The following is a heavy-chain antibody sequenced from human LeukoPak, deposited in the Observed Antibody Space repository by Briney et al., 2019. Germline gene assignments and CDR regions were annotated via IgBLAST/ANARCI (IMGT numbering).Heavy chain of an antibody. Sequence: PGGSLRLSCAASGLIFSNYWMTWVRQAPGKGLEWVANIKEDGSETYYVDSVKGRFTISRDNDKNTLYLQMNSLRAEDTAVYYCAKGGDGYNYYFDYCGQETLVTVSS. J-gene: IGHJ4*02. D-gene: IGHD5-24*01. CDR3: AKGGDGYNYYFDY. CDR2: IKEDGSET. V-gene: IGHV3-7*03. CDR1: GLIFSNYW.